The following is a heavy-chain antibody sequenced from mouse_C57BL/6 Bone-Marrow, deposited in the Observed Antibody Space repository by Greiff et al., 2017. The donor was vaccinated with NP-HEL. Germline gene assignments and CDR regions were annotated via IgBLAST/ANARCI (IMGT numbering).Heavy chain of an antibody. Sequence: QVQLQQPGAELVRPGSSVKLSCKASGYTFTSYWMDWVKQRPGQGLEWIGNIYPSDSDTHYNQKFKDKATLTVDKSSSTAYMQLRSLASEDSAVYYCAGRGYGSGPAMDYWGQGTSVTVSS. CDR3: AGRGYGSGPAMDY. J-gene: IGHJ4*01. D-gene: IGHD1-1*01. CDR1: GYTFTSYW. CDR2: IYPSDSDT. V-gene: IGHV1-61*01.